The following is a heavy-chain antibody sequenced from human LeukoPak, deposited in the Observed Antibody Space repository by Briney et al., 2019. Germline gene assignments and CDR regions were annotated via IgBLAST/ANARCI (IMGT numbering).Heavy chain of an antibody. Sequence: GGSLRLSRAASGFTFSNYWMDWVRQAPGKGLEWVANIKQDGSEKCYVDSVRGRFTISRDNAKNSLYLQMNSLRAEDTAVYYCARGQRGLDYWGQGTLVTVSS. CDR1: GFTFSNYW. V-gene: IGHV3-7*04. CDR2: IKQDGSEK. CDR3: ARGQRGLDY. D-gene: IGHD5-24*01. J-gene: IGHJ4*02.